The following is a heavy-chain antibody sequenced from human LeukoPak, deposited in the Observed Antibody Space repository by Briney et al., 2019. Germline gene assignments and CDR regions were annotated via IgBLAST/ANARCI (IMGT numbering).Heavy chain of an antibody. CDR1: GGSFSGYY. CDR3: ASGVSLYYYESSGYYYFDY. D-gene: IGHD3-22*01. V-gene: IGHV4-34*01. CDR2: INHSGST. J-gene: IGHJ4*02. Sequence: SETLSLTCAVYGGSFSGYYWSWIRPPPGKGLEWIGEINHSGSTNYNPSLKSRVTISVDTSKNPFSLKLSSVTAADTAVYYCASGVSLYYYESSGYYYFDYWGQGTLVTVSS.